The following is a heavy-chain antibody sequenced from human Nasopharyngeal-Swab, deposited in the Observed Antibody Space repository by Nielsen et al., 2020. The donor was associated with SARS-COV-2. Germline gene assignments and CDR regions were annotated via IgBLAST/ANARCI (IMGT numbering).Heavy chain of an antibody. CDR2: IYYSGST. D-gene: IGHD3-10*01. J-gene: IGHJ5*02. CDR3: TQDVLLWFGELYGGNWFDP. Sequence: LRLSCTVSGGSISSSSYYWGWIRQPPGKGLEWLGSIYYSGSTYYNPSLKSRVTISVDTSKNQFSLKLSSVTAADTAVYYCTQDVLLWFGELYGGNWFDPWGQGTLVTVSS. V-gene: IGHV4-39*01. CDR1: GGSISSSSYY.